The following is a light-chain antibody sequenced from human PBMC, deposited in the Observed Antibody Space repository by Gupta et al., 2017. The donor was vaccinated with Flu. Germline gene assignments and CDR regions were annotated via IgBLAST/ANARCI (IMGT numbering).Light chain of an antibody. J-gene: IGLJ3*02. CDR1: SSNIGNNY. CDR2: DNN. V-gene: IGLV1-51*01. CDR3: GTWDSSLRGV. Sequence: QSVLTQPPSVSAAPGQKDTISCSGSSSNIGNNYLSWYQQLPGTAPKLLIYDNNKRPSGIPDRFSGSKSGTSATLGITGLQTGDEADYYCGTWDSSLRGVFGGGTKLTVL.